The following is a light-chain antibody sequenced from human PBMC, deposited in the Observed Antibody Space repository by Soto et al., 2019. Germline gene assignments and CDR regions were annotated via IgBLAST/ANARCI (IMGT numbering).Light chain of an antibody. CDR2: DAS. CDR1: QRVSSY. CDR3: QERSNWPPLT. V-gene: IGKV3-11*01. Sequence: EIVLTQSPATLSLSPGERATLSCRASQRVSSYVAWYQQKPGQAPRLLIYDASNRATGIPARFSGSGSGTGFTLPISSLEAEDFAGFYCQERSNWPPLTFGGGTKVEIK. J-gene: IGKJ4*01.